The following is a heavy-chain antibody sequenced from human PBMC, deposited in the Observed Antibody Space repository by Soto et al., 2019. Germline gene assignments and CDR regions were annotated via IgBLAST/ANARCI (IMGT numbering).Heavy chain of an antibody. CDR1: GGSLSNYG. Sequence: SVKVSCKASGGSLSNYGISWVRQAPGQGLEWMGGIIPVFGTANYAQKFQGRVTITADESTNIVYMGVTSLRSEDTAVYYCARGDATKIVVTTYYAMDVWGQGTTVTVSS. J-gene: IGHJ6*02. D-gene: IGHD4-17*01. CDR2: IIPVFGTA. V-gene: IGHV1-69*13. CDR3: ARGDATKIVVTTYYAMDV.